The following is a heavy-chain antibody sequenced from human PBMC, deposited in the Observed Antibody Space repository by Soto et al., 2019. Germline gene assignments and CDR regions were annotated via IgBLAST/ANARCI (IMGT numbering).Heavy chain of an antibody. CDR3: ARPLWRDDYNWGYFDL. CDR2: ISYDGSNK. V-gene: IGHV3-30-3*01. Sequence: QVQLVESGGGVVQPGRSLRLSCAASGFTFSSYAMHWVRQVPGKGLEWVAVISYDGSNKYYADSVKGRFTISRDNSKKTRYLQMNSLRAEDTAVYYCARPLWRDDYNWGYFDLWGRGTLVTVSS. J-gene: IGHJ2*01. D-gene: IGHD4-4*01. CDR1: GFTFSSYA.